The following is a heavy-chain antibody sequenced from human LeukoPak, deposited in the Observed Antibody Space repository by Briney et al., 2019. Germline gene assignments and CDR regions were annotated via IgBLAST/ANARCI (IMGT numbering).Heavy chain of an antibody. J-gene: IGHJ4*02. V-gene: IGHV1-2*02. D-gene: IGHD1-1*01. CDR2: INPKSGGT. CDR1: GYTFTGYY. CDR3: ARDRHWNYVDY. Sequence: ASVKVSCKASGYTFTGYYMHWVRQAPGQGLEWMGWINPKSGGTNYAQKFQGRVTMTRDTSISTAYMELSRLRSDDTAVYYCARDRHWNYVDYWGQGTLVTVSS.